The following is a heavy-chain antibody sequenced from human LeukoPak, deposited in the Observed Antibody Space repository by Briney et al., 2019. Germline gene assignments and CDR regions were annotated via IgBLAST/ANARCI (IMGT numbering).Heavy chain of an antibody. CDR3: ARDGYDSSGYYWPLDP. D-gene: IGHD3-22*01. CDR2: ISSSGNTI. V-gene: IGHV3-48*03. Sequence: PGGSLRLSCTASGFIFRNYEMKWVRQAPGKGLEWVSHISSSGNTISYAASVKGRFSISRDNAKNSLYLQMSSLRAEDTAVYYCARDGYDSSGYYWPLDPWGQGTLVTVSS. CDR1: GFIFRNYE. J-gene: IGHJ5*02.